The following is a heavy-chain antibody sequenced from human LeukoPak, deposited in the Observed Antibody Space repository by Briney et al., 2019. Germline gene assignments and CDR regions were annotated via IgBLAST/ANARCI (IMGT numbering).Heavy chain of an antibody. Sequence: GGSLRLSCAASGFSFTTYTMDWVRQAPGKGLEWVAVISYDGSNKYYADSVKGRFTISRDNSKNTLYLQMNSLRAEDTAVYYCAKDYYYDSSGLAFDYWGQGTLVTVSS. CDR2: ISYDGSNK. D-gene: IGHD3-22*01. J-gene: IGHJ4*02. V-gene: IGHV3-30*18. CDR1: GFSFTTYT. CDR3: AKDYYYDSSGLAFDY.